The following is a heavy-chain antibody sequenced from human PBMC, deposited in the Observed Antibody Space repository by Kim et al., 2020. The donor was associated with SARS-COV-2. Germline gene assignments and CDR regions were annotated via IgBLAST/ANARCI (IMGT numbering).Heavy chain of an antibody. V-gene: IGHV1-3*01. CDR2: T. D-gene: IGHD3-22*01. Sequence: TKYSQKFQGRVTITRDTSASTAYMELSSLRSEDTAVYYCARDGAWLLLDYWGQGTLVTVSS. CDR3: ARDGAWLLLDY. J-gene: IGHJ4*02.